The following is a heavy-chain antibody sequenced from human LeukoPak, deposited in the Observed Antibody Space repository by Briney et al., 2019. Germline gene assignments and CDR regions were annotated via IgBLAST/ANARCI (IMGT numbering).Heavy chain of an antibody. J-gene: IGHJ4*02. Sequence: GGSLRLFCAASGFTFSSYWMHWVRQAPGRWLVWVSRINSDGSSTSYADSVKGQFTISRDNAKNTLYLQMNSLRAEDTAVYYCARVDSSSWSPFDYWGQGTLVTVSS. D-gene: IGHD6-13*01. V-gene: IGHV3-74*01. CDR3: ARVDSSSWSPFDY. CDR2: INSDGSST. CDR1: GFTFSSYW.